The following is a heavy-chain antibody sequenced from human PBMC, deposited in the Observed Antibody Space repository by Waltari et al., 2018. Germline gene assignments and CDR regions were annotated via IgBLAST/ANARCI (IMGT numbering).Heavy chain of an antibody. Sequence: HLQESGPGLVKTSETLSLTCTVSGGSMRSYHWSWIRQAPGKGLEWIGYVYYSGSTDYNPSLKSRVTMSVDSSKSQFCLNLTSVTAADTAVYYCASDSSGYNFPFDYWGQGILVTVSS. CDR1: GGSMRSYH. CDR3: ASDSSGYNFPFDY. CDR2: VYYSGST. V-gene: IGHV4-59*01. D-gene: IGHD3-22*01. J-gene: IGHJ4*02.